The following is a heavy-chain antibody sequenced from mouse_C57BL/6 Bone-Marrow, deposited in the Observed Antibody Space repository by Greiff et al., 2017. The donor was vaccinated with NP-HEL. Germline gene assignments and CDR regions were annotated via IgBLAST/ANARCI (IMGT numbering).Heavy chain of an antibody. V-gene: IGHV5-9*01. CDR1: GFTFSSYT. J-gene: IGHJ2*01. CDR2: ISGGGGNT. Sequence: EVMLVESGGGLVKPGGSLKLSCAASGFTFSSYTMSWVRQTPEQRLEWVATISGGGGNTYYPDSVQGRFTISRDTAKNTLYLHISSLRSEDTALYSCSRHTYDYDGFDYWGQGTTLTVSS. D-gene: IGHD2-4*01. CDR3: SRHTYDYDGFDY.